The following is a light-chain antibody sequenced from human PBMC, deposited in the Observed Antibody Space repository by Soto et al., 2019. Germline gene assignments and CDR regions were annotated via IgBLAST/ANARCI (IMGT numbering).Light chain of an antibody. CDR3: QQYGTSPPWT. CDR2: GAS. V-gene: IGKV3-20*01. CDR1: QTVSSNY. J-gene: IGKJ1*01. Sequence: EIVLTQSPASLSLSPGERATLSCRSSQTVSSNYLAWYQQRPGQAPRLLLYGASSRATGIPDRFSGSGSGTDFTLTISRLEPEDFAIYYCQQYGTSPPWTFGQGTKVDIK.